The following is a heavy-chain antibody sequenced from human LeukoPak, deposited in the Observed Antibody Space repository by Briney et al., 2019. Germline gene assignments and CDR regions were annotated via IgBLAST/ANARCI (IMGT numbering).Heavy chain of an antibody. D-gene: IGHD6-6*01. CDR2: ISGSGSII. CDR3: ARGISSSDC. Sequence: PGGSLRLSCAASRFTFSSYVMSWVRQAPGKGLEWVAYISGSGSIIYYADSVKGRFTISRDNAKNSLFLQMNSLRDEDTAVYYCARGISSSDCWGQGTLVTVSS. V-gene: IGHV3-48*02. CDR1: RFTFSSYV. J-gene: IGHJ4*02.